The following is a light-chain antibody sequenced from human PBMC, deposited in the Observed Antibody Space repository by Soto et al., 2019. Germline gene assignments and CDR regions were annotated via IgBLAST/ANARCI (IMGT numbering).Light chain of an antibody. CDR2: GAS. J-gene: IGKJ4*01. CDR3: QHYNNWPLT. V-gene: IGKV3-15*01. Sequence: EIVVTQSPATLSLSPGQRATLSCRTSQNINTKLVWYQQKPGQAPRLLIYGASTRATGIPARFSGSGSGTEFTLTISSLQSEDFAVYSCQHYNNWPLTFGGGTKVEIK. CDR1: QNINTK.